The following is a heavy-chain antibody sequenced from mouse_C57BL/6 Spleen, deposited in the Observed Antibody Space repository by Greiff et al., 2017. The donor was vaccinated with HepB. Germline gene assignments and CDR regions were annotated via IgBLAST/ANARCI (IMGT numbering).Heavy chain of an antibody. V-gene: IGHV7-3*01. CDR2: IRNKANGYTT. CDR3: ARVAGYYAMDY. J-gene: IGHJ4*01. Sequence: DVKLVESGGGLVQPGGSLSLSCAASGFTFTDYYMSWVRQPPGKALEWLGFIRNKANGYTTEYSASVKGRFTISRDNSQSILYLQMNALRAEDSATYYCARVAGYYAMDYWGQGTSVTVSS. CDR1: GFTFTDYY.